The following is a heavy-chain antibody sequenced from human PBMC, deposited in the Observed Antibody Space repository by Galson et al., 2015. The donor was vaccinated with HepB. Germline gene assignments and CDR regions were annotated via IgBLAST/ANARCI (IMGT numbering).Heavy chain of an antibody. J-gene: IGHJ4*02. Sequence: SLRLSCAASGLTVSGRYMSWVRQAPGKGLEWVSIIYSGGSTYYVDSVKGRFTISRDSTKNTLSLQMNSLRAEDTAVYYCVVPTTGSYGRFDNWGQGTLVTVSS. D-gene: IGHD1-1*01. CDR2: IYSGGST. V-gene: IGHV3-53*01. CDR3: VVPTTGSYGRFDN. CDR1: GLTVSGRY.